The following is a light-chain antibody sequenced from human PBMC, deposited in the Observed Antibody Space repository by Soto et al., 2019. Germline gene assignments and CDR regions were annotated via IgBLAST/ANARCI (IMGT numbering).Light chain of an antibody. CDR3: SLYTSSSTLLV. CDR2: DVS. CDR1: SSDVGGYNY. V-gene: IGLV2-14*01. Sequence: QSVLTQPASVSGSPGQSITMSCTGTSSDVGGYNYVSWYQQHPGKAPKLMIYDVSNRPSGVSNRFSGSKSGNTASLTISGLQAEDEADYFCSLYTSSSTLLVFGTGTKVTVL. J-gene: IGLJ1*01.